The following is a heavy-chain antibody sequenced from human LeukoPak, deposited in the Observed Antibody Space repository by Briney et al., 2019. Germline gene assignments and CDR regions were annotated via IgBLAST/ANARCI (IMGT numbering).Heavy chain of an antibody. D-gene: IGHD6-19*01. J-gene: IGHJ4*02. CDR3: ARDQIERRSSGWYGGGIDY. V-gene: IGHV3-7*01. Sequence: GGSLRLSCAASGFTFSSYWMSWVRQAPRKGLEWVANIKQDGSEKYYVDSVKGRFTISRDNAKNSLYLQMNSLRAEDTAVYYCARDQIERRSSGWYGGGIDYWGQGTLVTVSS. CDR2: IKQDGSEK. CDR1: GFTFSSYW.